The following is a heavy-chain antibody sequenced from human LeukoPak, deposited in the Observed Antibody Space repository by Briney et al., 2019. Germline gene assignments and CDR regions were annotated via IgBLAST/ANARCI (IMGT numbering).Heavy chain of an antibody. J-gene: IGHJ6*03. CDR2: MSGSGDST. CDR3: AKGGAVSSKSITMVRGTRRYYYYMDV. D-gene: IGHD3-10*01. CDR1: GFTFSSFG. Sequence: GGSLRLSCGASGFTFSSFGMSWVRQAPGKGLEWVSTMSGSGDSTYYADSVKGRFTISRDNSKNTLYLQMNSLRAEDTAVYYCAKGGAVSSKSITMVRGTRRYYYYMDVWGKGTTVTISS. V-gene: IGHV3-23*01.